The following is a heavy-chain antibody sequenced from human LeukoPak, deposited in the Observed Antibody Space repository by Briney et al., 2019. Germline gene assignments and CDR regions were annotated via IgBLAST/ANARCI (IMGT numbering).Heavy chain of an antibody. CDR2: IYTSGST. CDR1: GGSIYSGTYY. CDR3: ARYSGSYYY. V-gene: IGHV4-61*02. Sequence: PSETLSLTCSVSGGSIYSGTYYWSWIRQPAGKGLEWIGRIYTSGSTNYHPSLKSRVTVSLDISKNQFSLKLSSVTAADTAVYYCARYSGSYYYWGQGTLVAVSS. D-gene: IGHD1-26*01. J-gene: IGHJ4*02.